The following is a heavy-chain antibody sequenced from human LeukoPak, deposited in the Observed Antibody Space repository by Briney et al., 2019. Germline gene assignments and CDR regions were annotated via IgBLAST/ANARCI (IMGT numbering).Heavy chain of an antibody. D-gene: IGHD4-17*01. CDR1: GFTFSSYS. J-gene: IGHJ4*02. CDR2: ISYSSSTI. CDR3: ARDRLHYGEYEKTFDY. V-gene: IGHV3-48*01. Sequence: GGSLRLSCAASGFTFSSYSMNWARQAPGKGLEWVSYISYSSSTIYYADSVKGRFTISRDNGKNSLYLQMNSLRAGDTAVYYCARDRLHYGEYEKTFDYWGQGTLVTVSS.